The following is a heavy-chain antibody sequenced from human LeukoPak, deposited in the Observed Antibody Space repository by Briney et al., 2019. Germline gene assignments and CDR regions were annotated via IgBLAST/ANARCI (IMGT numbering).Heavy chain of an antibody. CDR3: ARAQISVDIVATIGYYFDY. CDR2: INHSGST. J-gene: IGHJ4*02. CDR1: GFTFSSYG. Sequence: GSLRLSCAASGFTFSSYGMSWIRQPPGKGLEWIGEINHSGSTNYNPSLKSRVTISVDTSKNQFSLKLSSVTAADTAVYYCARAQISVDIVATIGYYFDYWGQGTLVTVSS. V-gene: IGHV4-34*01. D-gene: IGHD5-12*01.